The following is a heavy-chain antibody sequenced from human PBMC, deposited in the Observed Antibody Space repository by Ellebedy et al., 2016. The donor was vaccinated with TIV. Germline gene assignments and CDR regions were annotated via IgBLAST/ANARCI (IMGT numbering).Heavy chain of an antibody. CDR3: ASPSSPIDYYGMDV. Sequence: SETLSLTCSVSGGAMSSSSYYWSWIRQHPGKGLEWIGYIYYSGSTYYNPSLKSLVTISVDTSKNQFSLKLSSVTAADTAVYYCASPSSPIDYYGMDVWGQGTTVTVSS. CDR2: IYYSGST. CDR1: GGAMSSSSYY. V-gene: IGHV4-31*01. J-gene: IGHJ6*02.